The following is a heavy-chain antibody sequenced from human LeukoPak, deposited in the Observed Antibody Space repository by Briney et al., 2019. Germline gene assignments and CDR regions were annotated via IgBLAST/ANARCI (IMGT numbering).Heavy chain of an antibody. CDR1: GFTFSSYG. V-gene: IGHV3-30*03. CDR3: ASSAQYNWFDP. D-gene: IGHD1-26*01. CDR2: ISYDGSNE. J-gene: IGHJ5*02. Sequence: GRSLRLSCAASGFTFSSYGMHWVRQAPGKGLEWVAVISYDGSNEYYADSVKGRFTISRDNCKNTLHLLMNSLRAEDTAVYYCASSAQYNWFDPWGQGTLVTVSS.